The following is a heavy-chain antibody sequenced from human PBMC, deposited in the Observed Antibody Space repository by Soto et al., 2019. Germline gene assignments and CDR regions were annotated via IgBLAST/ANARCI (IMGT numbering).Heavy chain of an antibody. CDR1: GFTFSIYS. D-gene: IGHD4-17*01. Sequence: GGSLRLSCAASGFTFSIYSMNWVRQAPGKGLEWVSYISSSGNILYYADSVKGRFTISRDIAKNSLYLQMNSLRDEDTAVYYCARGHYGDYLVDYWGQGTLVTVSS. CDR3: ARGHYGDYLVDY. J-gene: IGHJ4*02. V-gene: IGHV3-48*02. CDR2: ISSSGNIL.